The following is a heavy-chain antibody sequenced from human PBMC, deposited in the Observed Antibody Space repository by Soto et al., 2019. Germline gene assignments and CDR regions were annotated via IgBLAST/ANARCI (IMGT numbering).Heavy chain of an antibody. V-gene: IGHV4-39*01. Sequence: QLQLQESGPGLVKPSETLSLTCTVSGGYISSSSYYWGWIRQPPGKGLEWIGSIYYSGRTYYNPSLKSLVTIYVDTSKNQFSLKLSSVTAADTAVYYCARSQGYCSGGSCLGDYWGQGTLVTVSS. CDR3: ARSQGYCSGGSCLGDY. J-gene: IGHJ4*02. D-gene: IGHD2-15*01. CDR1: GGYISSSSYY. CDR2: IYYSGRT.